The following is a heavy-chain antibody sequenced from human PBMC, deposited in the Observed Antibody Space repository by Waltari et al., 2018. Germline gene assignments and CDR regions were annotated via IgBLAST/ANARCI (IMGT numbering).Heavy chain of an antibody. CDR3: AKSGSNYVSYWYFDL. CDR1: GFTFSNYA. CDR2: ISGSGGAT. Sequence: EVQLLESGGGLVQPGGSPRLSCAASGFTFSNYAMSWVRQAPGKGLEWVSIISGSGGATYYADSVKGRFTSSRDNSKNTLYLQMNSLRAEDTAIYYCAKSGSNYVSYWYFDLWGRGTLVTVSS. V-gene: IGHV3-23*01. J-gene: IGHJ2*01. D-gene: IGHD4-4*01.